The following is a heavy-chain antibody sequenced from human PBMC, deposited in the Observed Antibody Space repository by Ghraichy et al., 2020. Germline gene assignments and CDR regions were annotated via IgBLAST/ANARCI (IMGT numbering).Heavy chain of an antibody. CDR2: IGISSDTT. J-gene: IGHJ4*02. V-gene: IGHV3-48*02. D-gene: IGHD1-1*01. Sequence: GGSLRLSCAASGFTFSAYSMNWVRQAPGKGLEWISYIGISSDTTYYADSVKGRFTISRDNAKNSLYLQMNSLRDEDTAVYYCARDHNWYFDYWGQGALVTVSS. CDR1: GFTFSAYS. CDR3: ARDHNWYFDY.